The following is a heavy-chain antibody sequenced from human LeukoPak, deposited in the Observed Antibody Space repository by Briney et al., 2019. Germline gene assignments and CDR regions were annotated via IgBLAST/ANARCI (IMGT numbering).Heavy chain of an antibody. V-gene: IGHV4-39*01. CDR3: ARYYYGSDDAFDI. D-gene: IGHD3-10*01. CDR1: GGSISSSSYY. CDR2: IYYSGST. Sequence: SETLSLTCTVSGGSISSSSYYWGWIRQPPGKGLEWIGSIYYSGSTYYNPSLKSRVTISVDTSKNQFSLKLSSVTAADTAVYYCARYYYGSDDAFDIWGQGTMVTVSS. J-gene: IGHJ3*02.